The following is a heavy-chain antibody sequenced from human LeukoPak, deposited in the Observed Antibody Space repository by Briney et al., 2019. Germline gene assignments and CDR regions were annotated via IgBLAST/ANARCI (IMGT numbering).Heavy chain of an antibody. Sequence: SETLSLTCTVSGGSVSSGSYYWSWIRQPPGKGLEWIGYIYYSGSTNYNPSLKSRVTISVDTSKNQFSLKLSSVTAADTAVYYCARVSTHYYDSSGYYHHFDYWGQGTLVTVSS. CDR3: ARVSTHYYDSSGYYHHFDY. CDR2: IYYSGST. V-gene: IGHV4-61*01. CDR1: GGSVSSGSYY. D-gene: IGHD3-22*01. J-gene: IGHJ4*02.